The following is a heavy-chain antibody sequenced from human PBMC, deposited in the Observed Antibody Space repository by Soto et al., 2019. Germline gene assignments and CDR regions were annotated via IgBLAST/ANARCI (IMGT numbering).Heavy chain of an antibody. V-gene: IGHV3-11*06. CDR3: ARDAYSPPRFGEYIDY. J-gene: IGHJ4*02. CDR1: GFTFSDYY. CDR2: ISSSSSYT. D-gene: IGHD3-10*01. Sequence: GGSLRLSCAASGFTFSDYYMSWIRQAPGKGLEWVSYISSSSSYTNYADSVKGRFTISRDNAKNSLYLQMNSLRAEDTAVYYCARDAYSPPRFGEYIDYWGQGTLVTVSS.